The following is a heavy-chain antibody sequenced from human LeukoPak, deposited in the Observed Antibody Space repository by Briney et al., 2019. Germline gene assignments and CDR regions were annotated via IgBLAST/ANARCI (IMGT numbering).Heavy chain of an antibody. CDR1: GFTFSSYA. J-gene: IGHJ4*02. CDR3: VLMSVSWYGGFDY. CDR2: ISYDGSNK. V-gene: IGHV3-30*01. Sequence: GRSLRLSCAASGFTFSSYAMHWVRQAPGKGLEWVAVISYDGSNKYCADSVKGRFTISRDNSKNTLYLQMNSLRAEDTAVYYCVLMSVSWYGGFDYWGQGTLVTVSS. D-gene: IGHD6-13*01.